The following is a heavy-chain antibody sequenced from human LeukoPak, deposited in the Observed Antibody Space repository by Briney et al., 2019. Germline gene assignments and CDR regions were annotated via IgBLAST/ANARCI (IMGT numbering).Heavy chain of an antibody. J-gene: IGHJ4*02. CDR2: IYHSGST. V-gene: IGHV4-38-2*01. D-gene: IGHD2-2*02. CDR3: ARQVVPAAIHSQFYFDY. CDR1: GYSISSGYY. Sequence: SETLSLTCAVSGYSISSGYYWGWIRQPPGKGLECIGSIYHSGSTYYNPSLKSRVTISVDTSKNQFSLKLSSVTAADTAVYYCARQVVPAAIHSQFYFDYWGQGTLVTVSS.